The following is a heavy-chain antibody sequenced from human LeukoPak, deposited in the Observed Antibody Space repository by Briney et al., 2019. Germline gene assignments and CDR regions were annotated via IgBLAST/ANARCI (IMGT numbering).Heavy chain of an antibody. CDR1: GFTVSGSY. Sequence: GGSLRLSCAASGFTVSGSYMSWVRQAPGKGLEWVSIIHSDGSTYYADSVKGRFTISRDTSKNTLYLQMNSLRGEDTAMYYCARDLDYYDSSGSHRRRNYFDYWGQGTLVTVSS. J-gene: IGHJ4*02. D-gene: IGHD3-22*01. CDR3: ARDLDYYDSSGSHRRRNYFDY. V-gene: IGHV3-53*01. CDR2: IHSDGST.